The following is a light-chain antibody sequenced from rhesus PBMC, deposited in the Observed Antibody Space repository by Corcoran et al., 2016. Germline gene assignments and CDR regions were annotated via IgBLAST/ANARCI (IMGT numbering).Light chain of an antibody. V-gene: IGKV3-42*02. CDR1: QSVGSN. CDR3: QQYNNWNS. Sequence: ETVVTQSPATLSLSPGERATLSCRASQSVGSNLAWYQQKPGQAPKLLLDDASSRAPGIPDRFSGSGSGTEFTLTISSLEPEDVGVYYCQQYNNWNSFGQGTKVEIK. J-gene: IGKJ2*01. CDR2: DAS.